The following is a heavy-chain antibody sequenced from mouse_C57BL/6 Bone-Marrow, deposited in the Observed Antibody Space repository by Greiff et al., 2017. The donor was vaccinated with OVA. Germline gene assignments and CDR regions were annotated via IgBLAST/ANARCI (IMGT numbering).Heavy chain of an antibody. J-gene: IGHJ2*01. Sequence: EVKLVESGPGLVKPSQSLSLTCSVTGYSITSGCYWNWIRQLPGNKLEWMGYISYDGSNNYNPSLKNRISITRDTSKNQFFLKLNSVTTEDTATYYCARGGMGSIQDYFDYWGQGTTLTVSS. CDR1: GYSITSGCY. D-gene: IGHD2-10*02. CDR3: ARGGMGSIQDYFDY. V-gene: IGHV3-6*01. CDR2: ISYDGSN.